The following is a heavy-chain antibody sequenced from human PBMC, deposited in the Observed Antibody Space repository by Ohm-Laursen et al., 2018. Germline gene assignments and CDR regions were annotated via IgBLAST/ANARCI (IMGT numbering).Heavy chain of an antibody. D-gene: IGHD1/OR15-1a*01. Sequence: TLSLTCTVSGGSISGYYWSWIRQPPGRGLEWIAYIFHNGNAVYNPSLKNRVTISVDTSRNQFSLKLSSVTASDTAIYYCARHWDNWNNGGPLNDWGQGTLVTVSS. CDR3: ARHWDNWNNGGPLND. CDR1: GGSISGYY. CDR2: IFHNGNA. V-gene: IGHV4-59*08. J-gene: IGHJ4*02.